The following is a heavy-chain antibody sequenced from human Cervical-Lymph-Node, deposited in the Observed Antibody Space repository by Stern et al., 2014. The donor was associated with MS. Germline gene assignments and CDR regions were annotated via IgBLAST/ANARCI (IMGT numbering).Heavy chain of an antibody. V-gene: IGHV3-7*01. D-gene: IGHD4-17*01. CDR2: IKHDGSED. CDR3: ARNAYGDLSYWYFDL. J-gene: IGHJ2*01. Sequence: MQLVQSGGGLVQPGGSLRLSCAASGFTFTTYWMSWVRQAPGKGLEWVANIKHDGSEDYYVDSVKGRFTISRDDAKTSLYLQMDSLRAEDTAVYYCARNAYGDLSYWYFDLWGRGTLVTVSS. CDR1: GFTFTTYW.